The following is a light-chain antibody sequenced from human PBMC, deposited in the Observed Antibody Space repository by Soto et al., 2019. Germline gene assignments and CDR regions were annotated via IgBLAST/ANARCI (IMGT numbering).Light chain of an antibody. J-gene: IGKJ2*01. CDR1: QSVSSS. CDR3: QQYNTGPTYT. V-gene: IGKV3-15*01. CDR2: GTS. Sequence: EIVMTQSPATLSVSPGERATLSCRASQSVSSSLAWYQQKPGQAPRLLIYGTSTRATGIPARFSGSGSGTEFTLTISSLQSEDFAVYYCQQYNTGPTYTFGQGKKLEIK.